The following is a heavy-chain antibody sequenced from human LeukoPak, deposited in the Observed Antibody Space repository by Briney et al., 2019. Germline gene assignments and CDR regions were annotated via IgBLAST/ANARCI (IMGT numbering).Heavy chain of an antibody. D-gene: IGHD2-15*01. CDR2: IYYTGST. V-gene: IGHV4-39*07. Sequence: SETLSLTCTVSGGSISSSSYYWGWIRQPPGKGLEWIGSIYYTGSTNYNPSLKSRVTISVDTSKNQFSLRLSSVTAADTAVYYCARFSPYCSGSSCYVSFLDYWGQGTLVTVSS. J-gene: IGHJ4*02. CDR3: ARFSPYCSGSSCYVSFLDY. CDR1: GGSISSSSYY.